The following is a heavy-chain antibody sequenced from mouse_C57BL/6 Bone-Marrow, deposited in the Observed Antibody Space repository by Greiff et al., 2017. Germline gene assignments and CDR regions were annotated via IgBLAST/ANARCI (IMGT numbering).Heavy chain of an antibody. CDR3: AKRGLFITTVVATYYYAMDY. V-gene: IGHV1-81*01. D-gene: IGHD1-1*01. CDR1: GYTFTSYG. Sequence: VKLMESGAELARPGASVKLSCKASGYTFTSYGISWVKQRPGQGLEWIGEIYPRSGNTYYNEKFKGKATLTADKSSSTAYMELRSLTSEDSAVYFCAKRGLFITTVVATYYYAMDYWGQGTSVTVSS. CDR2: IYPRSGNT. J-gene: IGHJ4*01.